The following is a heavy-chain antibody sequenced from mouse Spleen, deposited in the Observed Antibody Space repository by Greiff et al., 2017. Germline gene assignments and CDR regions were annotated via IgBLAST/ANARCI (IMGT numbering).Heavy chain of an antibody. CDR1: GYTFTSYW. CDR3: SSDTTVEYYFDY. CDR2: IYPGTGDT. J-gene: IGHJ2*01. V-gene: IGHV1-82*01. D-gene: IGHD1-1*01. Sequence: VQLQQPGAELVKPGASVKLSCKASGYTFTSYWMHWVKQRTGKGLEWIGRIYPGTGDTNYNGKFKGKATLTADKSSSTAYMQLSSLTSEDSAVYFFSSDTTVEYYFDYWGQGTTRTFSS.